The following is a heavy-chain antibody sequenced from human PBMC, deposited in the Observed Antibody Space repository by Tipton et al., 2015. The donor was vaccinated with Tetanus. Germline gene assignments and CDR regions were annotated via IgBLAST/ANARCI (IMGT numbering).Heavy chain of an antibody. V-gene: IGHV4-39*07. J-gene: IGHJ4*02. Sequence: TLSLTRTVSGSSITSTTHYWGWIRQAPGKGLEWIGIIYYSGSTYYNASLRSRVTISVDTSKNQFSLQLRSVTAADTGVYFCVRGRGSGAQSFGFEHWGRGTQVTVSS. D-gene: IGHD3-10*01. CDR1: GSSITSTTHY. CDR3: VRGRGSGAQSFGFEH. CDR2: IYYSGST.